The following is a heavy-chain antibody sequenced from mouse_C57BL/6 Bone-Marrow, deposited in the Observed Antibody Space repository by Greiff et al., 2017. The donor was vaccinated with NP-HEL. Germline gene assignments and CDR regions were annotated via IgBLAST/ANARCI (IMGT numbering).Heavy chain of an antibody. D-gene: IGHD3-2*02. CDR2: IYPGSGST. CDR3: AREGQLRPWFAY. CDR1: GYTFTSYW. Sequence: QVHVKQPGAELVKPGASVKMSCKASGYTFTSYWITWVKQRPGQGLEWIGDIYPGSGSTNYNEKFKSKATLTVDTSSSTAYMQLSSLTSEDSAVYYCAREGQLRPWFAYWGQGTLVTVSA. V-gene: IGHV1-55*01. J-gene: IGHJ3*01.